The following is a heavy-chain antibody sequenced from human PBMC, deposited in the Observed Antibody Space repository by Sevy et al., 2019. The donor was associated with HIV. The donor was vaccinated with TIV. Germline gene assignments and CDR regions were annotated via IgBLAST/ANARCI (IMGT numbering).Heavy chain of an antibody. D-gene: IGHD6-13*01. J-gene: IGHJ4*02. CDR1: GFSLSTSGVG. CDR3: ANRRTVWYSSSWNCFDY. V-gene: IGHV2-5*01. CDR2: IYWNDDK. Sequence: SGPTLVKPTQTLTLTCTFSGFSLSTSGVGVGWIRQPPGKALEWLALIYWNDDKRYSPSLKRRLTITKDTSKNQVVLKMTNMDPVDTATYYCANRRTVWYSSSWNCFDYWGQGTLVTVSS.